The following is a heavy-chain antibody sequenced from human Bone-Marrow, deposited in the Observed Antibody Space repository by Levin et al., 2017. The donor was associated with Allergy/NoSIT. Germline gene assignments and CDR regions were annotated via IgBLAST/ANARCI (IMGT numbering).Heavy chain of an antibody. CDR3: ARGDDISGVLIDF. D-gene: IGHD1-14*01. CDR2: ISAGSDNT. V-gene: IGHV1-3*01. CDR1: GYTFINHA. Sequence: PGASVKVSCKASGYTFINHAIHWVRQAPGQRPEWMGWISAGSDNTLYSHNLDGRVTITRDSSARTAYMELRSLKSEDTALYYCARGDDISGVLIDFWGHGTLVTVSS. J-gene: IGHJ4*01.